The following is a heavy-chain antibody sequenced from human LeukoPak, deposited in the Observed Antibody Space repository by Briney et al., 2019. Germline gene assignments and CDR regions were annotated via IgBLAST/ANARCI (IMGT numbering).Heavy chain of an antibody. CDR2: INTNTGNP. Sequence: ASVKVSCKASGYTFTSYAMNWVRQAPGQGLEWMGWINTNTGNPTYAQGFTGRFVFSLDTSVSTAYLQISSLKAEDTAVYYCARENSSSWYIIFFTQYSYYYSSRDVWGKGPRSPSP. J-gene: IGHJ6*03. V-gene: IGHV7-4-1*02. D-gene: IGHD6-13*01. CDR3: ARENSSSWYIIFFTQYSYYYSSRDV. CDR1: GYTFTSYA.